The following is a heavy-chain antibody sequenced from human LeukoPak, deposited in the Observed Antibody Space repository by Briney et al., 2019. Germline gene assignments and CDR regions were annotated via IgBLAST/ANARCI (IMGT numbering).Heavy chain of an antibody. V-gene: IGHV3-21*01. Sequence: GGSLRLSCAASGFTFSSYSMNWVRQAPGKGLEWVSSISSSSSYIYYADSVKGRFTISRDNAKNSLYLQMNSLRAEDTAVYYCARDRDYYGSGSYADYWGQGTLVTVSS. J-gene: IGHJ4*02. CDR1: GFTFSSYS. CDR2: ISSSSSYI. D-gene: IGHD3-10*01. CDR3: ARDRDYYGSGSYADY.